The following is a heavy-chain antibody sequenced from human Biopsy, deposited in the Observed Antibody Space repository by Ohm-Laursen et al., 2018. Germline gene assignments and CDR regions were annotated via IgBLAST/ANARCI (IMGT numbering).Heavy chain of an antibody. Sequence: SVTLSLTCTVSGDSSSSGSFYWTWIRQPPGQGLEYIGYIYDRGSTANYNPSLGSRVSMSVDMPKNQFSMKLSSVTAADTPIYYCARGMRSSSWPYFDSWGQGTLVTVSS. CDR1: GDSSSSGSFY. CDR3: ARGMRSSSWPYFDS. D-gene: IGHD6-13*01. J-gene: IGHJ4*02. V-gene: IGHV4-61*01. CDR2: IYDRGSTA.